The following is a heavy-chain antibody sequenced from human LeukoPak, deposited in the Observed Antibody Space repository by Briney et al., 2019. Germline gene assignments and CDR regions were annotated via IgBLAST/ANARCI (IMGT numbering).Heavy chain of an antibody. Sequence: SGTLSLTCTVAGGSISSYYWSRIRQPPGKGLEWIGYIYTSGSTNYNPSLKSRVTISVDTSKNQFSLKLSSVTAADTAVYYCASRVLELRRRPYYYYYMDVWGKGTTVTVSS. CDR1: GGSISSYY. J-gene: IGHJ6*03. V-gene: IGHV4-4*09. D-gene: IGHD1-7*01. CDR2: IYTSGST. CDR3: ASRVLELRRRPYYYYYMDV.